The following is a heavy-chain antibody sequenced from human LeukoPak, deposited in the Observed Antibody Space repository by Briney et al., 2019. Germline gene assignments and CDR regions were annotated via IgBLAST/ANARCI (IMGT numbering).Heavy chain of an antibody. Sequence: GETLRLSCAASGFTFSSHGMNWVRQAPGKGLEWVSGITGSGGNRYYADSVKGRFTISRDNSKNTLYLQMNSLRAEDTAVYYCAKDPQPSGWYSPVDYWGQGTLVTVSS. CDR1: GFTFSSHG. V-gene: IGHV3-23*01. CDR2: ITGSGGNR. J-gene: IGHJ4*02. CDR3: AKDPQPSGWYSPVDY. D-gene: IGHD6-19*01.